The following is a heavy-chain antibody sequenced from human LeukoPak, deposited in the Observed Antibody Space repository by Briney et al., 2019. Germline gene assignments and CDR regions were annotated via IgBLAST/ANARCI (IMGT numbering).Heavy chain of an antibody. CDR1: GGSISSGSYY. V-gene: IGHV4-61*02. J-gene: IGHJ5*02. CDR2: IYTSGST. D-gene: IGHD3-3*01. CDR3: ARRTGVVINWFDP. Sequence: SETLSLTCTVSGGSISSGSYYWSWIRQPAGKGLEWIGRIYTSGSTNYNPSLKSRVTISVDTSKNQFSLKLSSVTAADTAVYYCARRTGVVINWFDPWGQGTLVTVSS.